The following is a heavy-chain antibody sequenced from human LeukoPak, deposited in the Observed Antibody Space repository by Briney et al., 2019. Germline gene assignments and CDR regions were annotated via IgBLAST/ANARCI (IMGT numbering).Heavy chain of an antibody. Sequence: GGSLRLSCAASGFTFSDHYMDWVRQAPGKGLEWVGRTRNKANSYTTEYAASVKGRFTISRDDSKNSLYLQMNSLKTEDTAAYYCGRVGCGGDCSIRYYYYGMDVWGQGTTVTVSS. CDR2: TRNKANSYTT. CDR1: GFTFSDHY. V-gene: IGHV3-72*01. J-gene: IGHJ6*02. D-gene: IGHD2-21*02. CDR3: GRVGCGGDCSIRYYYYGMDV.